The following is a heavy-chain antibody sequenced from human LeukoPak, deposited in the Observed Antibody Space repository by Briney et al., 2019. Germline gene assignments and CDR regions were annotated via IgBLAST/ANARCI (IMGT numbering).Heavy chain of an antibody. CDR3: ARVESGYCSSTSCFNWFDP. D-gene: IGHD2-2*01. CDR2: IYYSGST. V-gene: IGHV4-59*01. Sequence: PSETLSLTCTVSGGSISSYYWSWIRQPPGKGLEWIGYIYYSGSTNYNPSLESRVTISVDTSKNQFSLKLSSVTAADTAVYYCARVESGYCSSTSCFNWFDPWGQGTLVTVSS. CDR1: GGSISSYY. J-gene: IGHJ5*02.